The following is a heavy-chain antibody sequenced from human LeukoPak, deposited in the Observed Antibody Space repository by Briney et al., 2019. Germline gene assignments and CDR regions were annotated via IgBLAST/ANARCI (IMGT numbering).Heavy chain of an antibody. D-gene: IGHD3-16*02. CDR2: ISGSGGST. J-gene: IGHJ4*02. V-gene: IGHV3-23*01. CDR3: AKDRGAYYDYVWGSYRMPDDY. Sequence: GGSLRLSCAASGFTFSSYAMSWVRQAPGKGLEWVSAISGSGGSTYYADPVKGRFTISRDNSKNTLYLQMNSLRAEDTAVYYCAKDRGAYYDYVWGSYRMPDDYWGQGTLVTVSS. CDR1: GFTFSSYA.